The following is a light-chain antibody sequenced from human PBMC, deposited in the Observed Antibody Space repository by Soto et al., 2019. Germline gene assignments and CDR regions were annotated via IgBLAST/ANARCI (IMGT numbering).Light chain of an antibody. CDR1: QSVSNN. V-gene: IGKV3-15*01. CDR3: QQYGDSPRS. CDR2: GAS. J-gene: IGKJ1*01. Sequence: EIVVTQSPAILSVSPGDRATLSCRAGQSVSNNLAWYQQKPGQTPRLVIYGASNRATGVPARFSGSGSGTDFTLTISRLEPGDFAVYYCQQYGDSPRSFGQGTKVVIK.